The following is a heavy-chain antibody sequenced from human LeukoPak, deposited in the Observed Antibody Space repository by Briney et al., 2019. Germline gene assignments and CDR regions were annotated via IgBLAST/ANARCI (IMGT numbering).Heavy chain of an antibody. CDR3: ARDRAHLTTTAVGFDP. D-gene: IGHD4/OR15-4a*01. J-gene: IGHJ5*02. CDR2: INPNGGST. V-gene: IGHV1-46*01. Sequence: GASVKVSCTASGYTFSTYYMHWVRQAPGQGLEWMGIINPNGGSTSYAQKFQGRVTMTRDTSTSTVYMELNNLRSEDTAVYYCARDRAHLTTTAVGFDPWGQGSPVTVSS. CDR1: GYTFSTYY.